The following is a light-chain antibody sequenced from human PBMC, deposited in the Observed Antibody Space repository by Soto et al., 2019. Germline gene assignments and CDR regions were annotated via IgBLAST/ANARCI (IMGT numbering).Light chain of an antibody. CDR1: RSNIGAGFD. Sequence: QSVLTQPPSVSGAPGQRGTISCTGTRSNIGAGFDVHWYQQLPGTAPKLLIYDNNNRPSGVPDRFSGPKSGTSASLAITGLQAEDEADYYCQSYDGSLSGPVVFGGGTKLNVL. CDR2: DNN. J-gene: IGLJ2*01. CDR3: QSYDGSLSGPVV. V-gene: IGLV1-40*01.